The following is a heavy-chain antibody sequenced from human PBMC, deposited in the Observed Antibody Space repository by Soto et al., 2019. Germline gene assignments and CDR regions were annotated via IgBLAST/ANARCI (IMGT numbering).Heavy chain of an antibody. CDR2: INHSGST. Sequence: SETLSLTCAVYGRSFSGFYWSWIRQPPGKGLEWIGEINHSGSTNYNPSLKSRVTISVYTSKKQLSLKLSSVTAADTAVYYCARGNQLVVPAASSCFDPGGQETLVTVSS. J-gene: IGHJ5*02. V-gene: IGHV4-34*01. CDR3: ARGNQLVVPAASSCFDP. D-gene: IGHD2-2*01. CDR1: GRSFSGFY.